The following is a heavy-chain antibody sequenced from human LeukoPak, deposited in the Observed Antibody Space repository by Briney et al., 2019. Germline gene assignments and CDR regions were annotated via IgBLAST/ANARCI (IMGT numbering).Heavy chain of an antibody. CDR3: VGEQWLVLEYFQH. D-gene: IGHD6-19*01. J-gene: IGHJ1*01. V-gene: IGHV3-21*01. Sequence: GGSLRLSCAASGFTFSSYSMNWVRQAPGKGLEWVSSISSSSSYIYYADSVKGRFTTSRDNAKNSLYLQMNSLRAEDTAVYYCVGEQWLVLEYFQHWGQGTLVTVSS. CDR2: ISSSSSYI. CDR1: GFTFSSYS.